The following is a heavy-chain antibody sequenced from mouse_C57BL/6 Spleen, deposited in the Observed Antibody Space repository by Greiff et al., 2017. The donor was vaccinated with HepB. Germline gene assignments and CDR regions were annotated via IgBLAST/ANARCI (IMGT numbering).Heavy chain of an antibody. CDR2: IYPSDSET. CDR3: AVWLRRYAMDY. D-gene: IGHD2-2*01. Sequence: VQLQQPGAELVRPGSSVKLSCKASGYTFTSYWMDWVKQRPGQGLEWIGNIYPSDSETHYNQKFKDKATLTVDKSSSTAYMQLSSLTSEDSAVYYCAVWLRRYAMDYWGQGTSVTVSS. J-gene: IGHJ4*01. CDR1: GYTFTSYW. V-gene: IGHV1-61*01.